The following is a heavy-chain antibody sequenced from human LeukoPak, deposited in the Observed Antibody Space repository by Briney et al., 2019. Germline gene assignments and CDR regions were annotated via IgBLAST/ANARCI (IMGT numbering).Heavy chain of an antibody. V-gene: IGHV4-34*01. Sequence: SETLSLTCAVYGGSFSGYYWSWIRQPPGKGLEWIGEINHSGSTNYNPSLKSRVTISVDTSKNQFSLKLSSVTAADTAVYYCARVDEEAFDIWGQGTMVTVSS. CDR1: GGSFSGYY. CDR3: ARVDEEAFDI. CDR2: INHSGST. J-gene: IGHJ3*02. D-gene: IGHD2-2*03.